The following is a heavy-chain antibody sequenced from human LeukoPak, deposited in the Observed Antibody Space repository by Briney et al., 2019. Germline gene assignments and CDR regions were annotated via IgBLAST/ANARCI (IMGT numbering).Heavy chain of an antibody. D-gene: IGHD3-22*01. Sequence: GGSLRLSCAASGFTFSSDAMSWLRQAPGKGLEWVSAISGTGGSTYYADSVKGRFTISRDNSKNKPYLQMNSLRAEDTAVYYCAKTMIDLSGQGTMVTVSS. CDR1: GFTFSSDA. J-gene: IGHJ3*01. CDR2: ISGTGGST. CDR3: AKTMIDL. V-gene: IGHV3-23*01.